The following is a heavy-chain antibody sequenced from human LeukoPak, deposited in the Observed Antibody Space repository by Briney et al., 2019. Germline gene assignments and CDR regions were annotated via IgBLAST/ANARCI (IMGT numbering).Heavy chain of an antibody. D-gene: IGHD6-19*01. Sequence: GGSLRLSCEGSGFTFSSYAMHWVHQAPGNGLEWLAVISYDGSNKYYADSVKGRFTISRDNSKNTLYLQMNSLRAEDTAVYYCAREGVAYSSGWYADYWGQGTLVTVSS. CDR1: GFTFSSYA. V-gene: IGHV3-30*04. CDR2: ISYDGSNK. CDR3: AREGVAYSSGWYADY. J-gene: IGHJ4*02.